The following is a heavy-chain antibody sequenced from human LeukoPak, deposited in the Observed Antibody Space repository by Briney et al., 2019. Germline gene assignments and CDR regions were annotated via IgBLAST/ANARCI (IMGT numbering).Heavy chain of an antibody. Sequence: ASVKVSCKASGYTFTGYYMHWVRQAPGQGLEWMGWINPNSCGTNYAQKFQGRVTMTRDTSISTAYMELSRLRSDDTAVYYCARDVAWDIVVVISQEYYFDYWGQGTLVTVSS. J-gene: IGHJ4*02. CDR2: INPNSCGT. CDR3: ARDVAWDIVVVISQEYYFDY. D-gene: IGHD2-2*01. V-gene: IGHV1-2*02. CDR1: GYTFTGYY.